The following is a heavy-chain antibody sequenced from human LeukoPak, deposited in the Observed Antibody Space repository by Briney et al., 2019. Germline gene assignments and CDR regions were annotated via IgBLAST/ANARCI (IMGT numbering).Heavy chain of an antibody. CDR3: ARSFDSSDPFDY. CDR2: INSDGSST. D-gene: IGHD3-22*01. V-gene: IGHV3-74*01. J-gene: IGHJ4*02. CDR1: GFTFSSYW. Sequence: GGSLRLSCAASGFTFSSYWMHWVRQAPGKGLVWVSRINSDGSSTSYADSVKGRFTISRDNAKNTLYLQMNSLRAEDTAVYYCARSFDSSDPFDYWGQGTPVTVSS.